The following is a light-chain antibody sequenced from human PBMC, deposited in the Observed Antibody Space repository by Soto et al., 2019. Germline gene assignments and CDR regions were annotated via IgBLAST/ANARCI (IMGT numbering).Light chain of an antibody. CDR2: WAS. J-gene: IGKJ2*01. CDR3: QQSYNTPKYT. V-gene: IGKV4-1*01. Sequence: DIVMTQSPDSLAVSLGERATITCKSSQTVLDSSNNKDCLSWYQQKPGQPPKLLLYWASTREFGVPDRFSGSGSGTDFTLTISSLQTEDVAVYYCQQSYNTPKYTFGLGTKVEIK. CDR1: QTVLDSSNNKDC.